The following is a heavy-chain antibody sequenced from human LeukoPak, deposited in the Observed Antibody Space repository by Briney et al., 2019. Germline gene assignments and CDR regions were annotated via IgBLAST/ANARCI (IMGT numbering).Heavy chain of an antibody. CDR2: ISYDGSNK. CDR1: GFTSSSYA. Sequence: GRSLRLSCAASGFTSSSYAMHWVRQAPGKGLEWVAVISYDGSNKYYADSVKGRFTISRDNSKNTLYLQMNSLRAEDTAVYYCARDGSGYSYGPNWFDPWGQGTLVTVSS. D-gene: IGHD5-18*01. J-gene: IGHJ5*02. CDR3: ARDGSGYSYGPNWFDP. V-gene: IGHV3-30-3*01.